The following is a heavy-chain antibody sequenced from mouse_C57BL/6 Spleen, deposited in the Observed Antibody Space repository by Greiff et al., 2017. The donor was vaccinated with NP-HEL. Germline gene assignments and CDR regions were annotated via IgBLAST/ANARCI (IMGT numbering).Heavy chain of an antibody. V-gene: IGHV1-59*01. CDR2: IDPSDSYT. D-gene: IGHD2-2*01. Sequence: QVQLQQPGAELVRPGTSVKLSCKASGYTFTSYWMHWVKQRPGQGLEWIGVIDPSDSYTNYNQKFKGKATLTVDTSSSTAYMQLSSLTSEDSAVYYCARGGYDDYAMDYWGQGTSVSVSS. CDR1: GYTFTSYW. CDR3: ARGGYDDYAMDY. J-gene: IGHJ4*01.